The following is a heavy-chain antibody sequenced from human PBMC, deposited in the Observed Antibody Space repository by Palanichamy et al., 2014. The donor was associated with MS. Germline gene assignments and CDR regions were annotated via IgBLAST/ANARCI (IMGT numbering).Heavy chain of an antibody. D-gene: IGHD2-21*02. J-gene: IGHJ4*02. CDR2: ISYDGSNK. CDR1: GFTFSSYA. V-gene: IGHV3-30*18. Sequence: QVQLVESGGGVVQPGWSRRLSCAASGFTFSSYAMHWVRQAPGKGLEWVAVISYDGSNKYYADSVKGRFTISRDNSKNTLYLQMNSLRIEDTAVYYCAKDLGLRSYYLDYWGQGTLVTVSS. CDR3: AKDLGLRSYYLDY.